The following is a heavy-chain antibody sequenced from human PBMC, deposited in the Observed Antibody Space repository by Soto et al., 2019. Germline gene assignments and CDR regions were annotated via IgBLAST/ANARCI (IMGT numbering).Heavy chain of an antibody. J-gene: IGHJ4*02. CDR3: ARARTFDPTNFDY. D-gene: IGHD3-9*01. CDR2: IHPGDSDT. V-gene: IGHV5-51*01. CDR1: GYSFPSYW. Sequence: GESLKISFKNSGYSFPSYWIGWVRQMPGKGLEWLGIIHPGDSDTRYRPPFQGQVNISADKSITTAYLQWSSLKASDPAMYYCARARTFDPTNFDYWGQGTLVTVSS.